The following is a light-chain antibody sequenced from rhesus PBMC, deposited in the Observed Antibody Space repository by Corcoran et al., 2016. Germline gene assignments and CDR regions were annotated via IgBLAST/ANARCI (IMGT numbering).Light chain of an antibody. V-gene: IGLV2-11*01. CDR2: NVN. CDR1: SSDIGRYNY. Sequence: QSAPIQSSSVSGSLGQSVTISCTGTSSDIGRYNYVSWYRQQPGTTTTLMMYNVNMRPSGISDRFSGSKSGNTAFLTISGLQAEDEAEYYCCSYDASDTYVFGGGSRLTVL. CDR3: CSYDASDTYV. J-gene: IGLJ1*01.